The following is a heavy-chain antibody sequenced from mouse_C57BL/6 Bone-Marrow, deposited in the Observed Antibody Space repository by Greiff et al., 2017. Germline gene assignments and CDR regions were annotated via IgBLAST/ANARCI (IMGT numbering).Heavy chain of an antibody. CDR1: GYTFTDYY. Sequence: EVQLQQSGPELVKPGASVKISCTASGYTFTDYYMNWVRQSPGKGLEWIGDINPNNGGTSYHQQFKGKATLTVDKSSSTSDMGLRSRTYEDSADYDCAEGDVRRWFAYWGQGTMVTVSA. J-gene: IGHJ3*01. CDR3: AEGDVRRWFAY. V-gene: IGHV1-26*01. CDR2: INPNNGGT. D-gene: IGHD2-14*01.